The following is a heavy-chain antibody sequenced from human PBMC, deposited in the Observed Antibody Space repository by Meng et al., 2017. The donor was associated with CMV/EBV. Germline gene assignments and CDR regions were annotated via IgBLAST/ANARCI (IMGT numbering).Heavy chain of an antibody. Sequence: SETLSLTCAVSGGSFSGYYWSWIRQPPGKGLEWIGEINHSGSTNYNPSLKSRVTISVDTSKNQFSLKLSSVTAADTAVYYCARLKLGYCSSTSCYAPYYYYGMDVWGQGTTVTVSS. V-gene: IGHV4-34*01. CDR3: ARLKLGYCSSTSCYAPYYYYGMDV. CDR1: GGSFSGYY. D-gene: IGHD2-2*01. CDR2: INHSGST. J-gene: IGHJ6*02.